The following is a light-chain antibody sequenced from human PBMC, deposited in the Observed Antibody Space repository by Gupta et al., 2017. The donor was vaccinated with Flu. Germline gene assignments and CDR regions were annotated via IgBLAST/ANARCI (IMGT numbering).Light chain of an antibody. CDR1: QDISNW. CDR2: NAS. CDR3: QQYNNYPYT. J-gene: IGKJ2*01. Sequence: DMQMTQSPFTISASLGDRVNITCRASQDISNWLAWYQQTPGKDPNLLIYNASNLEDGAPSRFSGSGSETEFILTINSLQPDDFATYFCQQYNNYPYTFGQGTTLDIK. V-gene: IGKV1-5*03.